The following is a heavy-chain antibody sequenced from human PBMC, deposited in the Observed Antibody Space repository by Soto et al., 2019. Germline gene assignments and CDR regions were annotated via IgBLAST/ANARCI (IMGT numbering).Heavy chain of an antibody. D-gene: IGHD3-22*01. CDR3: ARLDGVVDTR. CDR2: IYHTGNS. J-gene: IGHJ4*02. V-gene: IGHV4-30-2*01. Sequence: PSETLSLTCAVSGGSISSGTNSWSWIRQPPGKGLEWIGYIYHTGNSYHNPSLMSRVTMSIDTSKNQFSLKLTSVTAADTAVYYCARLDGVVDTRWGQGTLVTVSS. CDR1: GGSISSGTNS.